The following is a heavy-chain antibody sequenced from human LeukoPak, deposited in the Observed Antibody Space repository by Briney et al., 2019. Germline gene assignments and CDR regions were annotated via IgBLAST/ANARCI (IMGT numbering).Heavy chain of an antibody. V-gene: IGHV5-51*01. D-gene: IGHD2-2*01. CDR3: ARRVVVPAAVIVDY. J-gene: IGHJ4*02. Sequence: GGSLRLSCAASGFTSSNYWIGWVRQMPGKGLEWMGIIYPGDSDTRYSPSFQGQVTISADKSINTAYLQWSSLKASDTAMYYCARRVVVPAAVIVDYWGQGTLVTVSS. CDR2: IYPGDSDT. CDR1: GFTSSNYW.